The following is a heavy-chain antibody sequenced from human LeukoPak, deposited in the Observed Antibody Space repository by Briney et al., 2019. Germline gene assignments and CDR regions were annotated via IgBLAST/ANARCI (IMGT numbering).Heavy chain of an antibody. Sequence: GGSLRLSCAASGFTFSSYPMHWVRQAPGKGLEWVAVISYDRNNKYYADSVKGRFTISRDNSKNTLYLQMDSLRAEDTAVYHCAREWYYYGMDVWGQGTTVTVSS. CDR3: AREWYYYGMDV. CDR1: GFTFSSYP. CDR2: ISYDRNNK. J-gene: IGHJ6*02. V-gene: IGHV3-30*04.